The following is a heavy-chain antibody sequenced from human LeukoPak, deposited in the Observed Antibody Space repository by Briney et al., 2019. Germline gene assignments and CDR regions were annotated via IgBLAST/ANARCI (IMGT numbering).Heavy chain of an antibody. V-gene: IGHV3-23*01. CDR2: ISGSSGST. CDR3: AKERGQWLVIDY. CDR1: GFTFSSYA. Sequence: PGGSLRLSCAASGFTFSSYAMSWVRQAPGQGLEWVSAISGSSGSTYYADSVKGRFTISRDKSKNTLYLQMNSLRAEDTAVYYCAKERGQWLVIDYWGQGTLVTVSS. J-gene: IGHJ4*02. D-gene: IGHD6-19*01.